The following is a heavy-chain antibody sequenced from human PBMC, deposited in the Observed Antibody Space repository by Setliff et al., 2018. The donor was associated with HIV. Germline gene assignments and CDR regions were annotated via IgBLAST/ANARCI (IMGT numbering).Heavy chain of an antibody. CDR2: ISSRSRSK. CDR3: ATDCAVVGGTGSLDS. Sequence: GGSLRLSCAASGFTFSSYSMNWVRQAPGKGLEWVSSISSRSRSKYYADSVKGRFTISRDNSKNTLYLQMNSLRVEDTAVYYCATDCAVVGGTGSLDSWGQGTLVTVSS. D-gene: IGHD1-26*01. V-gene: IGHV3-21*04. J-gene: IGHJ4*02. CDR1: GFTFSSYS.